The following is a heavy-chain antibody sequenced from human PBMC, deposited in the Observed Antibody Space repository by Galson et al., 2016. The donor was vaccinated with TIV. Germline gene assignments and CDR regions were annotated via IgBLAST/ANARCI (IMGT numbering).Heavy chain of an antibody. Sequence: CAISGDSVSSNSAAWNWIRQSPSRGLEWLGRTYYRSKWYNDYAASVKSRITINPDTSKNQFSLQLNSVTPEDTAVYYCARASSSWLITVHLDYWGQGTLVTFSS. CDR1: GDSVSSNSAA. CDR2: TYYRSKWYN. V-gene: IGHV6-1*01. CDR3: ARASSSWLITVHLDY. D-gene: IGHD6-13*01. J-gene: IGHJ4*02.